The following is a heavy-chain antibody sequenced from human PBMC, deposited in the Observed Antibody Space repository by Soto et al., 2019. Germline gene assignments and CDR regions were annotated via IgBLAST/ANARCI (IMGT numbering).Heavy chain of an antibody. CDR2: LNSDRSWT. CDR1: GFSFSTYW. Sequence: EVQLVESGGGLVQPGGSLRLSCAASGFSFSTYWMHWVRQAPGKGLVCVSHLNSDRSWTAYADSVKGRFTISRDNAKNMLYMQMNGLAADDAAVYCYARYLSTDILTVSLESWGQGTLVTVSS. CDR3: ARYLSTDILTVSLES. J-gene: IGHJ5*02. D-gene: IGHD3-10*02. V-gene: IGHV3-74*01.